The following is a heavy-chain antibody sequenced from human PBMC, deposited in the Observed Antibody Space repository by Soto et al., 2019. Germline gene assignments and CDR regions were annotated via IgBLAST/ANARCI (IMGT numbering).Heavy chain of an antibody. D-gene: IGHD4-17*01. V-gene: IGHV1-18*01. Sequence: ASVKVSCKAAGYTFTSYGISWVRQAPGQGLEWMGWISAYNGNTNYAQKLQGRVTMTTDTSTSTAYMELRSLRSDDTAVYYCARNYGDYDFTWPSPLDYWGQGTLVTVSS. J-gene: IGHJ4*02. CDR3: ARNYGDYDFTWPSPLDY. CDR2: ISAYNGNT. CDR1: GYTFTSYG.